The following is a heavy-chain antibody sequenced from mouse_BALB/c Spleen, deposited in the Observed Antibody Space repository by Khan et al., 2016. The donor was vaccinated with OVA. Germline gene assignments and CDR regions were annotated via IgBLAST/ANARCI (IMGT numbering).Heavy chain of an antibody. J-gene: IGHJ3*02. Sequence: VQLQQSGAELVRPGALVKLSCKGSGFNIKDYFMHWVKQRPEQGLEWIGWIDPENGKTIYDPKFQDKATITADTSSNTAFLQLNSLTSEDTAVYYCARSGYFAWFGYWGQGTLVTVSA. CDR3: ARSGYFAWFGY. D-gene: IGHD2-2*01. CDR1: GFNIKDYF. CDR2: IDPENGKT. V-gene: IGHV14-1*02.